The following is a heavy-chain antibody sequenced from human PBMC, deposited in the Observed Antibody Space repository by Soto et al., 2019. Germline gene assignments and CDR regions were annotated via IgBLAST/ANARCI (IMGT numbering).Heavy chain of an antibody. Sequence: QVQLVQSGAEVKKPGASVKVSCKASGYTFTSYGINWVRQAPGQGLEWMGWISAYNGNTNYAQKLQGRVTMTTDTSTSTAYMELRSLRSDDTAVYYCARGVTIFGVVSSARYMDVWGQGTTVIVSS. V-gene: IGHV1-18*01. CDR3: ARGVTIFGVVSSARYMDV. J-gene: IGHJ6*02. CDR2: ISAYNGNT. D-gene: IGHD3-3*01. CDR1: GYTFTSYG.